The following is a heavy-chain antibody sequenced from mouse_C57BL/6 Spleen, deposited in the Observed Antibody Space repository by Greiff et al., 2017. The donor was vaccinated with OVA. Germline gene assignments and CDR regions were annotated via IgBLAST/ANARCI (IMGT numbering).Heavy chain of an antibody. CDR3: ARDGITTLVAYWYFDV. V-gene: IGHV5-4*01. J-gene: IGHJ1*03. CDR1: GFTFSSYA. Sequence: EVQGVESGGGLVKPGGSLKLSCAASGFTFSSYAMSWVRQTPEKRLEWVATISDGGSYTYYPDNVQGRFTISRDNAKNNLYLQMSHLKSEDTAMYYCARDGITTLVAYWYFDVWGTGTTVTVSS. D-gene: IGHD1-1*01. CDR2: ISDGGSYT.